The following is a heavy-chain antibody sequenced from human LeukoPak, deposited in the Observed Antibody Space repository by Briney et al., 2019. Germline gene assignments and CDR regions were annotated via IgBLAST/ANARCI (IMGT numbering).Heavy chain of an antibody. CDR1: GYTFTGYY. J-gene: IGHJ5*02. V-gene: IGHV1-2*02. CDR3: ARAGFSSSWPFLGWFDP. Sequence: ASVKVSCKASGYTFTGYYIHWVRQAPGQGLEWMGWINPHSGGTNYAQKFQGGVTMTRDTSITTAYMELSSLRSDDTAVYYCARAGFSSSWPFLGWFDPWGQGTLVTVSS. D-gene: IGHD6-13*01. CDR2: INPHSGGT.